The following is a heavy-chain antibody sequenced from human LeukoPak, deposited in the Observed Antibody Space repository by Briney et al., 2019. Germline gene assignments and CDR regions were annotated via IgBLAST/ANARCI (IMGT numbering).Heavy chain of an antibody. V-gene: IGHV3-53*05. Sequence: HPGGSLRLSCAASGFTVSSNYMSWVRQAPGKGLEWVSVIYSGGSTYYADSVKGRFTISRDNSKNTLYLQMNGLRAEDTAVYYCAKDPSWAALPIVVVPAAYYYYYYYMDVWGKGTTVTVSS. J-gene: IGHJ6*03. CDR3: AKDPSWAALPIVVVPAAYYYYYYYMDV. CDR2: IYSGGST. CDR1: GFTVSSNY. D-gene: IGHD2-2*01.